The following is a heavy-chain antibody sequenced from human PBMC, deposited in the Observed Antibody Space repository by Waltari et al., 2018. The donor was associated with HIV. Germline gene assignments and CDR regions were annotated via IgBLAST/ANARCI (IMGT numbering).Heavy chain of an antibody. J-gene: IGHJ4*02. V-gene: IGHV3-11*05. CDR2: ISSSSTYT. CDR3: AREFVGATRGRFDY. Sequence: QVQLVESAGGLVKPGGSLRLSCAASGFTFSDSYMSWIRQAPGKGLEWISYISSSSTYTKYADSVKGRFTISRDDAKSSLSLQMNSLRAEDTAVYYCAREFVGATRGRFDYWGQGTLVTVSS. D-gene: IGHD1-26*01. CDR1: GFTFSDSY.